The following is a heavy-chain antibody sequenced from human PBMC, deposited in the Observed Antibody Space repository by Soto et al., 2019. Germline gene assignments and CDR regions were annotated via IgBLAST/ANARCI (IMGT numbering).Heavy chain of an antibody. CDR3: ARGYEGGAALPRYYYVMDG. J-gene: IGHJ6*02. CDR2: INHSGST. V-gene: IGHV4-34*01. CDR1: GLTSGGLC. Sequence: SDTIPVTTAGEGLTSGGLCWLLLRPPNGKGLEWIGEINHSGSTNYNPSLKSRVTISVDTSKNQFSLKLSSVTAADTAVYYCARGYEGGAALPRYYYVMDGRGQGNTVTFS. D-gene: IGHD6-6*01.